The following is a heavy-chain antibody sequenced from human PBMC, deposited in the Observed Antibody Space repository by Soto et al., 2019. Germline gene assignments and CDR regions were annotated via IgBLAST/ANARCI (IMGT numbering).Heavy chain of an antibody. J-gene: IGHJ4*02. Sequence: GGSLRLSCTASGFTFSNYWMTWIRQAPGKGLEWVANIKADGSDKYYVDSVKGRFAISKDNAKNSLYLQMNSLRVEDTAVYYCARDVVAVAATSGFDYWGQGTLVTVS. D-gene: IGHD6-19*01. CDR2: IKADGSDK. CDR3: ARDVVAVAATSGFDY. CDR1: GFTFSNYW. V-gene: IGHV3-7*01.